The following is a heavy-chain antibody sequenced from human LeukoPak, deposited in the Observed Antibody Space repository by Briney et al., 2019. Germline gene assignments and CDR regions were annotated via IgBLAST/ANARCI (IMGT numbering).Heavy chain of an antibody. J-gene: IGHJ3*02. Sequence: PGGSLTLTCTASGYTYSSYDISWGRQAPGKGLEWVSAISDSGGYTYYADSVKGRFTISRDNSKNQLYLQMNSLRAEDTAVYYCAKNWGATIYYAFDIWGEGTMVTVSS. CDR2: ISDSGGYT. D-gene: IGHD5-12*01. CDR1: GYTYSSYD. CDR3: AKNWGATIYYAFDI. V-gene: IGHV3-23*01.